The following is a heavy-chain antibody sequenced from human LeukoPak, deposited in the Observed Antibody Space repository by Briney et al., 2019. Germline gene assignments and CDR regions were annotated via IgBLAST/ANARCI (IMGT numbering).Heavy chain of an antibody. CDR1: GGSISSSSYY. D-gene: IGHD6-13*01. CDR2: INHSGST. Sequence: SETLSLTCTVSGGSISSSSYYWGWIRQPPGKGLEWIGEINHSGSTNYNPSLESRVTISVDTSKNQFSLKLSSVTAADTAVYYCARENPPGIADYWGQGTLVTVSS. J-gene: IGHJ4*02. V-gene: IGHV4-39*07. CDR3: ARENPPGIADY.